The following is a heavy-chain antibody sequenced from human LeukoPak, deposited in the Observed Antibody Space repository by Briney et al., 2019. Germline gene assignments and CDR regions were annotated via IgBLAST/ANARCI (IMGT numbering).Heavy chain of an antibody. J-gene: IGHJ4*02. V-gene: IGHV1-69*13. CDR1: GGTFSSYA. CDR3: ARWEYCSSTSCYTPFDY. Sequence: SVKVSCKAPGGTFSSYAISWVRLAPGQGLEWMGGIIPIFGTANYAQKFQGRVTITADESTSTAYMELSSLRSEDTAVYYCARWEYCSSTSCYTPFDYWGQGTLVTVSS. D-gene: IGHD2-2*01. CDR2: IIPIFGTA.